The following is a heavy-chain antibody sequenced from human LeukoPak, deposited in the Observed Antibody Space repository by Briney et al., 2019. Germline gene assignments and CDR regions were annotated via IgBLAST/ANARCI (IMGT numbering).Heavy chain of an antibody. CDR1: GFTFSSYS. J-gene: IGHJ4*02. Sequence: GGSLRLSCAASGFTFSSYSMNWVRQAPGKGLEWVSSISSSSSYIYYADSVKGRFTISRDNAKNSLYLQMNSLRAEDTAVYYCARDREGDCGSDCYLYYFDYWGQGTLVTVSS. CDR3: ARDREGDCGSDCYLYYFDY. CDR2: ISSSSSYI. V-gene: IGHV3-21*01. D-gene: IGHD2-21*02.